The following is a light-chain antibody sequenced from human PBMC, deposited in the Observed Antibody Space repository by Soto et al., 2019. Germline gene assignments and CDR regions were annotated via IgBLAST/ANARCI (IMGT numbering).Light chain of an antibody. CDR2: LGS. V-gene: IGKV2-28*01. J-gene: IGKJ4*01. Sequence: EIVLTQSPLSLPVTPGEPASISCRSSQNLLHSNGYNYLNWYLQKPGQSPQLLIYLGSNRASGVPDRFSGSGSGTDFTLTINRVEAEDVGLYFCAQGLATTLTFGGGTKVDLK. CDR1: QNLLHSNGYNY. CDR3: AQGLATTLT.